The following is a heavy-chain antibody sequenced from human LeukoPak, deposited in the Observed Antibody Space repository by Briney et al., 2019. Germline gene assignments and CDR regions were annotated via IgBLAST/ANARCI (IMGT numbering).Heavy chain of an antibody. Sequence: GGSLRLSCAASGFTFSAYNMNWVRRTPGKGLEWVSSITTSSSYMFYADSVRGRFTISRDNAENSLYLQMNSLRAEDTAVHYCAELGITMIGGVWGKGTTVTISS. J-gene: IGHJ6*04. CDR1: GFTFSAYN. V-gene: IGHV3-21*01. CDR3: AELGITMIGGV. CDR2: ITTSSSYM. D-gene: IGHD3-10*02.